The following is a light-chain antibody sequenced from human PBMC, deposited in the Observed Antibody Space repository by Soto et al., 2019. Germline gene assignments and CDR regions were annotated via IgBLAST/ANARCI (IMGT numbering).Light chain of an antibody. V-gene: IGLV1-40*01. J-gene: IGLJ1*01. CDR3: QSYDGSLTAVYV. Sequence: QSVLTQPPSVSGASGQRVTISCTGSSSNIGAGYDVHWYQQPPETAPKLLIYRNTNRPSGVPDRFSGSKSGTSASLAITGLQAEDEADYYCQSYDGSLTAVYVFGTGTKVPV. CDR2: RNT. CDR1: SSNIGAGYD.